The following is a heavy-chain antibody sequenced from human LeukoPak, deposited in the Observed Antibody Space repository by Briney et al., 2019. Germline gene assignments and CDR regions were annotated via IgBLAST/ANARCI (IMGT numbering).Heavy chain of an antibody. J-gene: IGHJ4*02. V-gene: IGHV1-24*01. CDR2: FDPEDGET. Sequence: ASVKVSCKVSGYTLTELSMHWVRQAPGKGLEWMGGFDPEDGETIYAQKFQGRVTMTTDTSTSTAYMELRSLRSDDTAVYYCARGGYSYGYDYWGQGTLVTVSS. D-gene: IGHD5-18*01. CDR1: GYTLTELS. CDR3: ARGGYSYGYDY.